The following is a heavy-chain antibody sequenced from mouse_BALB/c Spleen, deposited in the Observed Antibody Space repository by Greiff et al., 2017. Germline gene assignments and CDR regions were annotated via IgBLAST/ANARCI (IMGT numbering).Heavy chain of an antibody. V-gene: IGHV5-15*02. D-gene: IGHD2-14*01. J-gene: IGHJ3*01. CDR1: GFTFSDYG. CDR3: ARDEGYAFAY. Sequence: EVKVVESGGGLVHPGGSRKLSCAASGFTFSDYGMAWVRQAPGKGPEWVAFISNLAYSIYYADTVTGRFTISRENAKNTLYLEMSSLRSEDTAMYYCARDEGYAFAYWGQGTLVTVSA. CDR2: ISNLAYSI.